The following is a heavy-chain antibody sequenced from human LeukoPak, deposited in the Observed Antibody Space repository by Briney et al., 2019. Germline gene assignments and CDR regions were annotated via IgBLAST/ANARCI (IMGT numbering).Heavy chain of an antibody. D-gene: IGHD7-27*01. CDR1: GGSISSSSYY. V-gene: IGHV4-39*01. CDR3: ARGHNWGYSY. J-gene: IGHJ4*02. CDR2: IYYSGST. Sequence: SETLSLTCTVSGGSISSSSYYWGWIRQPPGKGLGWIGSIYYSGSTYYNPSLKSRVTISVDTSKNQFSLKLSSVTAADTAVYYCARGHNWGYSYWGQGTLVTVSS.